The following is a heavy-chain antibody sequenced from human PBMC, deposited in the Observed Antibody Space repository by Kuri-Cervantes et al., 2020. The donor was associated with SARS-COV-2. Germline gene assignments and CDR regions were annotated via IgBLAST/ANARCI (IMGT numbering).Heavy chain of an antibody. J-gene: IGHJ3*02. Sequence: GESLKISCSASGFTFSSYAMHWVRQAPGKGLEYVSAISSNGGSTYYADSVKGRFTISRDNSKNTLYLQMSSLRAEDTAVYYCAKSVYYYDSSGYYPDAFDIWGQGTMVTVSS. CDR1: GFTFSSYA. CDR3: AKSVYYYDSSGYYPDAFDI. CDR2: ISSNGGST. D-gene: IGHD3-22*01. V-gene: IGHV3-64D*06.